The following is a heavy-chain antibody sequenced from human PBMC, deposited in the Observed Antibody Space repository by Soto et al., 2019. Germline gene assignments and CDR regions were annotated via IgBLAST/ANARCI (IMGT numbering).Heavy chain of an antibody. J-gene: IGHJ4*02. Sequence: PSETLSLTCTVSGGSVSSGYNYWRWIRQSPGKGLEWIGYISGSGSTGYNPSLKNRLTMSVDRSENQFTLRLTSVTAADTAVYFCATECGSTYGYFDYWGQGTQVTVSS. CDR1: GGSVSSGYNY. V-gene: IGHV4-30-4*01. D-gene: IGHD5-18*01. CDR2: ISGSGST. CDR3: ATECGSTYGYFDY.